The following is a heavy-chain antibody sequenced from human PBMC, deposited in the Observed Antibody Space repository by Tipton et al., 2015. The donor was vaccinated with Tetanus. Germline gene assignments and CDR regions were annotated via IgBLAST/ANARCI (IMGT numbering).Heavy chain of an antibody. D-gene: IGHD2-8*01. CDR1: GHIFNNYW. J-gene: IGHJ4*02. V-gene: IGHV5-51*01. Sequence: QLVQSGGEVKKPGESLKISCKGSGHIFNNYWIGWVRQKPGKGLEWMGIIYPGDSDTRYSTSFQGQVTISVDKSINTAYLQWSSLKASDSSMFYCARAHCTDGVCNFDFWGQGALVTVAS. CDR2: IYPGDSDT. CDR3: ARAHCTDGVCNFDF.